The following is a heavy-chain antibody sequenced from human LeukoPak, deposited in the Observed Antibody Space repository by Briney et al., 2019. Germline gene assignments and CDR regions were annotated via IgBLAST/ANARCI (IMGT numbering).Heavy chain of an antibody. Sequence: PGGSLRLSCAASGFTFSSYWMSWVRQAPGKGLEWVSYISSSGSTIYYADSVKGRFTISRDNAKNSLYLQMNSLRAEDTAVYYCAREASSWYSFKDYWGQGTLVTVSS. J-gene: IGHJ4*02. D-gene: IGHD6-13*01. CDR3: AREASSWYSFKDY. CDR1: GFTFSSYW. CDR2: ISSSGSTI. V-gene: IGHV3-48*04.